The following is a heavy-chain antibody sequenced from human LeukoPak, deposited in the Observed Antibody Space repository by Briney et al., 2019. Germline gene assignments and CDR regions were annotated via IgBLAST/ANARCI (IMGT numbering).Heavy chain of an antibody. CDR2: IKSKTDGGTT. D-gene: IGHD1-26*01. J-gene: IGHJ6*03. Sequence: PGGSLRLSCAASGFTFSNAWMSWVRQAPGKGLEWVGRIKSKTDGGTTDYAAPVKGRFTISRDDSKNTLYLQMNSLKTEDTAVYYCTTDLSKAVGATGYYYYMDVWGKGTTVTVSS. CDR3: TTDLSKAVGATGYYYYMDV. CDR1: GFTFSNAW. V-gene: IGHV3-15*01.